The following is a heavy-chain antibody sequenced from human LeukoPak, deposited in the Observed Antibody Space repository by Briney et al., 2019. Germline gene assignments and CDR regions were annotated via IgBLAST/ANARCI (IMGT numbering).Heavy chain of an antibody. Sequence: GGSLRLSCGASGFTFSSYGMHWVRQAPGKGLEWVAFIRYDGSNKYSEDSVKGPFPISRDNSKKTLYLQMKSLRAEDTAVYYCARDGAHWGYDYWGQGTLVTVSS. CDR3: ARDGAHWGYDY. D-gene: IGHD3-16*01. J-gene: IGHJ4*02. CDR1: GFTFSSYG. CDR2: IRYDGSNK. V-gene: IGHV3-30*02.